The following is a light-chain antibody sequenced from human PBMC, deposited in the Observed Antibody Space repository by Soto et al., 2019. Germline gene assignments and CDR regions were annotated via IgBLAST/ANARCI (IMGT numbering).Light chain of an antibody. Sequence: EIGLTQSPDTLSVSPGERATLSCRASQSVGSNLAWYQQKPGQAPRLLIYDASTRATGIPDRFSGRGSGTDFTLTIIGLEPEDFAVYHRQQYANSRGTFGQRRRLEIK. CDR3: QQYANSRGT. J-gene: IGKJ5*01. CDR2: DAS. CDR1: QSVGSN. V-gene: IGKV3-20*01.